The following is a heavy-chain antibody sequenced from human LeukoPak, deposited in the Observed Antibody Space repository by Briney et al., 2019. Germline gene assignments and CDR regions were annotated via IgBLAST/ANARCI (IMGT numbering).Heavy chain of an antibody. Sequence: GESLKISCKGCGYSFTSYWIGWVRQMPGKGLEWMGIIYPGDSDTRYSPSFQGQVTISADKSISTAYLQWSSLKASDTAMYYCARREWWEPYYFDYWGQGTLVTVSS. CDR2: IYPGDSDT. CDR3: ARREWWEPYYFDY. J-gene: IGHJ4*02. CDR1: GYSFTSYW. D-gene: IGHD2-15*01. V-gene: IGHV5-51*01.